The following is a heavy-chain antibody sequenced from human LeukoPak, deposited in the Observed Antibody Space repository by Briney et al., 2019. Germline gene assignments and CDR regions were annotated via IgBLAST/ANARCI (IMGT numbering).Heavy chain of an antibody. J-gene: IGHJ4*02. CDR1: GFIFSGSA. Sequence: GGSLKLSCAASGFIFSGSAMHWVRQASGKGLEWVGRIRSKANSYATVYAASVKGRFTISRDDSKNTMYLQMNSLKTEDTAVYYCTTDPGSGSSQKIDYWGQGTLVTVSS. CDR2: IRSKANSYAT. D-gene: IGHD3-10*01. V-gene: IGHV3-73*01. CDR3: TTDPGSGSSQKIDY.